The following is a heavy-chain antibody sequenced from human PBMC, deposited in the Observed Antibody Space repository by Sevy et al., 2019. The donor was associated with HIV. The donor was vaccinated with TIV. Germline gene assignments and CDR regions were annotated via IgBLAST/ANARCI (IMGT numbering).Heavy chain of an antibody. CDR2: ISNYNGNT. D-gene: IGHD3-22*01. J-gene: IGHJ6*02. CDR3: ARGTTMIGHGVLSYGMDV. CDR1: GYIFTSYG. V-gene: IGHV1-18*01. Sequence: ASVTVSCKASGYIFTSYGISWVRQAPGQGLEWMGWISNYNGNTNYAQKVQDRVTMTTDTSTITAYMELRSLRSDDTAVYYCARGTTMIGHGVLSYGMDVWGQGTTVTVSS.